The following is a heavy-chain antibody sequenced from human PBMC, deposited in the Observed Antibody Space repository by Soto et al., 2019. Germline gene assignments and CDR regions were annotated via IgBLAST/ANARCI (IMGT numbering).Heavy chain of an antibody. Sequence: GGSLRLSCAASGFTFSDCSTHWVRQAPGKGLEWVSLISWDGGSTYYADSVKGRFTISRDNSKNSLYLQMNSLRTEDTALYYCAKDMGPDTSYGMDVWGQGTTVTVSS. CDR2: ISWDGGST. D-gene: IGHD2-2*01. CDR1: GFTFSDCS. V-gene: IGHV3-43*01. CDR3: AKDMGPDTSYGMDV. J-gene: IGHJ6*02.